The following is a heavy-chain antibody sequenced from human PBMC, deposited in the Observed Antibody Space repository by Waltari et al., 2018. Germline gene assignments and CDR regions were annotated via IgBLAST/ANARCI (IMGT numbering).Heavy chain of an antibody. D-gene: IGHD6-13*01. V-gene: IGHV3-48*03. CDR1: GFIFSSYE. Sequence: EVQLVESGGGLVQPGGSPRLSCVASGFIFSSYEMNWVRQAPGKGLECIAYISSYVHTINYADSVKGRFTISRDNTRNSLFLQMNRLRGEDTAIYYCARGKYTSSCPDYWGQGTMVTVSS. CDR2: ISSYVHTI. J-gene: IGHJ4*02. CDR3: ARGKYTSSCPDY.